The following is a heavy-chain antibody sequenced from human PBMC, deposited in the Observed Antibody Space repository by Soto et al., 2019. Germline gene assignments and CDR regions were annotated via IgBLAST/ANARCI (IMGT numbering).Heavy chain of an antibody. D-gene: IGHD6-19*01. J-gene: IGHJ5*02. Sequence: GGSLRLSCAASGFTFSSYGMHWVRQAPGKGLEWVAVISYDGSNKYYADSGKGRFTISRDNSKNTLYLQMNSLRAEDTAVYYCAKDHRPIAVAGTTFWFDPWGQGTLVTVSS. CDR2: ISYDGSNK. CDR1: GFTFSSYG. V-gene: IGHV3-30*18. CDR3: AKDHRPIAVAGTTFWFDP.